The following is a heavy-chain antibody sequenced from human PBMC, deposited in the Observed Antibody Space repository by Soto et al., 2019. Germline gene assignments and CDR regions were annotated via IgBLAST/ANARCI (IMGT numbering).Heavy chain of an antibody. V-gene: IGHV3-23*01. CDR2: IGPSGGDT. CDR1: GFTFNNYS. D-gene: IGHD6-19*01. J-gene: IGHJ4*02. CDR3: AFHSSGWYYFDY. Sequence: PGGSLRLSCATSGFTFNNYSMTWVRQAPGKGLEWVSSIGPSGGDTYYADSVKGRFTISRDNSKNTLYLQMNSLRAEDTAVYYCAFHSSGWYYFDYWGQGTLVTVSS.